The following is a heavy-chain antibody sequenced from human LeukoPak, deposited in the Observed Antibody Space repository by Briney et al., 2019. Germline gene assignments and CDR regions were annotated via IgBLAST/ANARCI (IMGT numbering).Heavy chain of an antibody. CDR3: ARDPTLLRSLEPHYYFDY. V-gene: IGHV3-30-3*01. D-gene: IGHD3-3*01. J-gene: IGHJ4*02. CDR1: GFTFSSYA. Sequence: GGSLRLSCAASGFTFSSYAMHWVRQAPGKGLEWVAVISYDGSNKYYADSVKGRFTISRDNSKNTLYLQMNSLRAEDTAVYYCARDPTLLRSLEPHYYFDYWGQGTLVTVSS. CDR2: ISYDGSNK.